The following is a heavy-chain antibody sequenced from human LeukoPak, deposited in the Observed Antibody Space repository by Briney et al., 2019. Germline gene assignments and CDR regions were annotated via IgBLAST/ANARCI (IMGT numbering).Heavy chain of an antibody. J-gene: IGHJ4*02. CDR1: GGSISSYY. V-gene: IGHV4-59*12. Sequence: SETLSLTCTVSGGSISSYYWSWIRQPPGKGLEWIGYIYYSGSTNYNPSLKSRVTMSVDTSKNQFSLKLSSVTAADTAAYYCARELCSGGSCYWGGYFDYWGQGTPVTVSS. D-gene: IGHD2-15*01. CDR2: IYYSGST. CDR3: ARELCSGGSCYWGGYFDY.